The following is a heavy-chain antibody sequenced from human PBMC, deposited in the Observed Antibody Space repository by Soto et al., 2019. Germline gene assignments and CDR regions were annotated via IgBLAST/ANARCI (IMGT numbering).Heavy chain of an antibody. D-gene: IGHD6-19*01. CDR3: AIPSGSYYMDV. Sequence: PSEPNRLTWAVYGGYFSGYDGSWIRQPPGKGLEWIGEINHSGSTNYNPSLKSRVTISVDTSKNQFSLKLSSVTAADTAVNYCAIPSGSYYMDVWGKGTTVTVSS. V-gene: IGHV4-34*01. CDR2: INHSGST. CDR1: GGYFSGYD. J-gene: IGHJ6*03.